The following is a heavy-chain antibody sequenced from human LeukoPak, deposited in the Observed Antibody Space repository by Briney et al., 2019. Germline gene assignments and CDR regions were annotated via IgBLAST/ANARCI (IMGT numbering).Heavy chain of an antibody. D-gene: IGHD2-8*01. CDR2: IWYDGSKK. V-gene: IGHV3-33*08. Sequence: GGSLRLSCAASGFSFSDYWMHWVRQAPGKGLEWVAVIWYDGSKKYYADSVKGRFTISRDNSQNTIYLQMNSLRADDTATYYCARARHCTTTTCRPYDYGLDVWGHGTTVTVSS. J-gene: IGHJ6*02. CDR1: GFSFSDYW. CDR3: ARARHCTTTTCRPYDYGLDV.